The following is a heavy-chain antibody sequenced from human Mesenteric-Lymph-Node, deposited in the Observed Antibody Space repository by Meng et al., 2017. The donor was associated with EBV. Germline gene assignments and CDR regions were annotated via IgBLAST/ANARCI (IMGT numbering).Heavy chain of an antibody. CDR1: GGFVSIRSFY. V-gene: IGHV4-61*01. CDR2: ISYSGST. Sequence: VQREELDPVLVDPFVTLSLTCIVSGGFVSIRSFYCNWIRQPPGKGLEWIGYISYSGSTKYNPSLKSRVTILVDTSKNQFSLKLSSVTAADTAVYYCARDNGDYVSDPWGQGTLVTVSS. D-gene: IGHD4-17*01. CDR3: ARDNGDYVSDP. J-gene: IGHJ5*02.